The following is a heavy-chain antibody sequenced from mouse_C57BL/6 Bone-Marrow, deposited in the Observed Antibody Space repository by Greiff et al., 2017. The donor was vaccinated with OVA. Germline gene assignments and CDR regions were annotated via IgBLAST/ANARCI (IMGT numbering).Heavy chain of an antibody. CDR3: ARSGVPWDWYFDV. CDR1: GYTFTSYW. J-gene: IGHJ1*03. Sequence: QVQLQQPGAELVKPGASVKMSCKASGYTFTSYWITWVKQRPGPGLEWIGDIYPGSGSTNYNEKFKSKATLTVDTSSSPAYMQLSSLTSEDSAFYYCARSGVPWDWYFDVWGTGTTVTVSA. V-gene: IGHV1-55*01. D-gene: IGHD3-1*01. CDR2: IYPGSGST.